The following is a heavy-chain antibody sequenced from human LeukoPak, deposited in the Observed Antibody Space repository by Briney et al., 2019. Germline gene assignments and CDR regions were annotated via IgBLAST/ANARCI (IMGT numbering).Heavy chain of an antibody. CDR1: GGSFSGYY. J-gene: IGHJ4*02. CDR2: INHSGST. D-gene: IGHD3-22*01. Sequence: PSETLSLTCAIYGGSFSGYYWSWIRQPPGKGLEWIGEINHSGSTNYNPSLKSRVTISVDTSKNQFSLKLSSVTAADTAVYYCARGAPPYYYDSSGYYPRHPSDYWGQGTLVTVSS. V-gene: IGHV4-34*01. CDR3: ARGAPPYYYDSSGYYPRHPSDY.